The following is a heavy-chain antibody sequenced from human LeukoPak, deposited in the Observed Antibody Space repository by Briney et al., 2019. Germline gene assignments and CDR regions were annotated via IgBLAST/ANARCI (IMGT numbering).Heavy chain of an antibody. D-gene: IGHD6-6*01. V-gene: IGHV4-61*01. J-gene: IGHJ5*02. CDR1: GGSVSSGSYY. Sequence: SETLSLTCTVSGGSVSSGSYYWSWIRQPPGKGLEWIGYIYYSGSTNYNPSLKSRVTISVDTSKNQFSLKLSSVTAADTAVYCCARGRTYRSSSWFDPWGQGTLVTVSS. CDR3: ARGRTYRSSSWFDP. CDR2: IYYSGST.